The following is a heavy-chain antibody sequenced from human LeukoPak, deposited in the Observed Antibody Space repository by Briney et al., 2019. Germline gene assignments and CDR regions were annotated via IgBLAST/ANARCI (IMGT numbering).Heavy chain of an antibody. J-gene: IGHJ1*01. D-gene: IGHD6-13*01. CDR1: GFTFSSYE. CDR2: ISNTGSAI. V-gene: IGHV3-48*03. CDR3: ARGRSSTWGWGFQH. Sequence: GGSLRLSCAASGFTFSSYEMNWVRQAPGKGLEWVSYISNTGSAIFYADSVKGRFTISRDNAKNSLYLQMNSLRAGDTAVYYCARGRSSTWGWGFQHWGQGTLVTVSS.